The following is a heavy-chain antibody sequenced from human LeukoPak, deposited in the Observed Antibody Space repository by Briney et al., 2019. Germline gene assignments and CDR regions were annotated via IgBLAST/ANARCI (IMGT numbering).Heavy chain of an antibody. CDR2: IYHSGST. CDR1: GYSISSGYY. CDR3: ASLGITGTTVDY. V-gene: IGHV4-38-2*02. D-gene: IGHD1-7*01. J-gene: IGHJ4*02. Sequence: PSETLSLTCTVSGYSISSGYYWGWIRQPPGKGLEWIGSIYHSGSTYYNPSLKSRVTISVDTSKNQFSLKLSSVTAADTAVYYCASLGITGTTVDYWGQGTLVTVSS.